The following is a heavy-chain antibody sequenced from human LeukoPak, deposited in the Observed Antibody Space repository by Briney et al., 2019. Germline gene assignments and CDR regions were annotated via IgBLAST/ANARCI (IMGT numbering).Heavy chain of an antibody. V-gene: IGHV3-48*03. J-gene: IGHJ4*02. Sequence: GGSLRLSCAASGFTFSSYEMNWVRQAPGKGLEWVSYISSSESIIYYADSVKGRFTVSRDNSKNTLYVQMKSLRAEDTAVYYCAKDFVVVPGNVNYFDYWGQGTLVTVSS. D-gene: IGHD2-21*02. CDR1: GFTFSSYE. CDR2: ISSSESII. CDR3: AKDFVVVPGNVNYFDY.